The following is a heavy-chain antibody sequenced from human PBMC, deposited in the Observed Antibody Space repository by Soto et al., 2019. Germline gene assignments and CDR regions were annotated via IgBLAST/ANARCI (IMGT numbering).Heavy chain of an antibody. J-gene: IGHJ4*01. CDR2: ISNDGSAT. CDR3: VRGYSDY. CDR1: GFTLSSYW. V-gene: IGHV3-74*01. D-gene: IGHD1-26*01. Sequence: EVQLLESGGGLVQPGGSLRLSCAASGFTLSSYWMHWVRQVPGQGLAWVSRISNDGSATNYGDSVKGRFTMSRDNAKSTVYLPMISLRVEDTAVYYCVRGYSDYWGQGTMVTVSS.